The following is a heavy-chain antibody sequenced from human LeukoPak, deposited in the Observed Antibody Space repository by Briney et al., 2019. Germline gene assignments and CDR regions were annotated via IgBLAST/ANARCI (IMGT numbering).Heavy chain of an antibody. J-gene: IGHJ4*02. CDR3: ARVLTISDFDY. Sequence: ASVKVSCKASGYTFTSYYMHWVRQATGQGLEWMGWINPNSGGTNYAQKFQGRVTMTRDTPISTAYMELSRLRSDDTAVYYCARVLTISDFDYWGQGTLVTVSS. CDR1: GYTFTSYY. D-gene: IGHD2-15*01. V-gene: IGHV1-2*02. CDR2: INPNSGGT.